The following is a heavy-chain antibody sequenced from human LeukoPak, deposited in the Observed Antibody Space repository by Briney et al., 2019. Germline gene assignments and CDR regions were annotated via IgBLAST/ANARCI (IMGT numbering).Heavy chain of an antibody. CDR1: GFTFSSYW. CDR3: ARVTYGDYVYYYYYYMDV. V-gene: IGHV3-7*01. CDR2: IKQDGSEK. D-gene: IGHD4-17*01. J-gene: IGHJ6*03. Sequence: PGGSLRLSCAASGFTFSSYWMSWVRQAPGKGLEWVANIKQDGSEKYYVDSVKGRFTISRDNAKNSLYLQMNSLRAEDTAVYYCARVTYGDYVYYYYYYMDVWGKGTTVTISS.